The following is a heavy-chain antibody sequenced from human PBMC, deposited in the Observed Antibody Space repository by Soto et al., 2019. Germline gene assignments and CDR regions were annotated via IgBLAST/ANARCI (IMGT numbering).Heavy chain of an antibody. D-gene: IGHD2-15*01. CDR1: RFTFSAYG. Sequence: EVQLLESGGGLVQRGGSLRLSCAASRFTFSAYGMSWVRQAPGKGLEWVSTINNNGENTDYADSVKGRFTISRDNSKNTLYLQVNSLRAEDTAVYYCAKVARTLYCSGDSCSKGDIWGKGTTVTVSS. CDR2: INNNGENT. V-gene: IGHV3-23*01. CDR3: AKVARTLYCSGDSCSKGDI. J-gene: IGHJ6*04.